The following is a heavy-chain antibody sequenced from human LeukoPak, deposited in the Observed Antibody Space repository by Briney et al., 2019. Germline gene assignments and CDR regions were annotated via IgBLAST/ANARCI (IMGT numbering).Heavy chain of an antibody. J-gene: IGHJ4*02. CDR2: IYPGDSDT. Sequence: GESLKISCKGSGYSFTTYWIGWVRQMPGKGLEWMGIIYPGDSDTKYSPSFQGQVTISADKSISTAYLQWSSLKASDTAMYYCARSSLASPYYYDSSGSHPFDCWGQGTLVTVSS. V-gene: IGHV5-51*01. D-gene: IGHD3-22*01. CDR1: GYSFTTYW. CDR3: ARSSLASPYYYDSSGSHPFDC.